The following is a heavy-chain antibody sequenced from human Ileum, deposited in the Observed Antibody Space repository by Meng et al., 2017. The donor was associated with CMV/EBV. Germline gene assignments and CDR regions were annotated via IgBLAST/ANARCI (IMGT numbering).Heavy chain of an antibody. CDR1: GGSFSGYY. J-gene: IGHJ4*02. CDR3: SRDADLFKLGNH. D-gene: IGHD3/OR15-3a*01. V-gene: IGHV4-34*01. Sequence: GSLRLSCAVYGGSFSGYYWTWIRQPPGRGLEWIGEVHYSGTINYNPSLKSRVTISVDTSTNHFSLRLSSVTAADTAVYYFSRDADLFKLGNHWGQGTLVTVSS. CDR2: VHYSGTI.